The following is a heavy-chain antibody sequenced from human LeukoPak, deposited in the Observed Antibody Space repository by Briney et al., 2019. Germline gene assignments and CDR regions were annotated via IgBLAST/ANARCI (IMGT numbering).Heavy chain of an antibody. CDR2: IYSGGST. CDR1: GFTFSNYW. CDR3: ARDLGYSGRGVDY. Sequence: GGSLRLSCAASGFTFSNYWMSWVRQAPGKGLEWVSVIYSGGSTYYADSVKGRFTISRDNSKNTLYLQMNSLRAEDTAVYYCARDLGYSGRGVDYWGQGTLVTVSS. V-gene: IGHV3-66*01. J-gene: IGHJ4*02. D-gene: IGHD5-12*01.